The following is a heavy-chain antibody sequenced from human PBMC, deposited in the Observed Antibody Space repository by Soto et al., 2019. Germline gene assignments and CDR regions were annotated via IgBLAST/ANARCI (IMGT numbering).Heavy chain of an antibody. CDR3: ARLRGYSYGFDP. V-gene: IGHV4-39*01. CDR1: GGSISSSSYY. Sequence: SETLSLTCTVSGGSISSSSYYWGWIRQPPGKGLEWIGSIYYSGSTYYNPSLKSRVTIPVDTSKNQFSLKLSSVTAADTAVYYCARLRGYSYGFDPWGQGTLVTVSS. CDR2: IYYSGST. D-gene: IGHD5-18*01. J-gene: IGHJ5*02.